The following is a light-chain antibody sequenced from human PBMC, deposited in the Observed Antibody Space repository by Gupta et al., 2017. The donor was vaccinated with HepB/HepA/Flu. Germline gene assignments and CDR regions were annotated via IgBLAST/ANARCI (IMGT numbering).Light chain of an antibody. V-gene: IGLV1-44*01. CDR2: GNN. Sequence: QSVLTQPPSASVTPGQTVTVSCSGSNSNIGRNTVNWYQKLPGTAPKLLIFGNNRRPSGVSDRFSGSKSATSASLAVSGLQSEDEADYYCSTWDDGLDGSVFGGGTKMTVL. CDR1: NSNIGRNT. J-gene: IGLJ2*01. CDR3: STWDDGLDGSV.